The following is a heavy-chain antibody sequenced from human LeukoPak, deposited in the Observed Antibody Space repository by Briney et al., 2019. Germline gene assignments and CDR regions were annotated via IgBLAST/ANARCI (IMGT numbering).Heavy chain of an antibody. V-gene: IGHV1-2*02. D-gene: IGHD6-19*01. CDR1: GYTFTDYY. CDR3: ARGGLRSSGWYAAFDF. CDR2: MSPKSDVT. J-gene: IGHJ3*01. Sequence: ASVKVSCKASGYTFTDYYIHWVRQAPGQGLEWMGWMSPKSDVTKYAQKFQGRVTMTRDTSISTAYMELSRLTSDDTAVYYCARGGLRSSGWYAAFDFWGQGTMVTVSS.